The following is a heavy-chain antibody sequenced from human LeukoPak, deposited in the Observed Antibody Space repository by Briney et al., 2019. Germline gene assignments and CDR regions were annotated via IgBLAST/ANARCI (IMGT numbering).Heavy chain of an antibody. CDR1: GFTFSSYW. CDR3: ARGNGSYPIDY. Sequence: PGGSLRLSCAASGFTFSSYWMHWVRQAPGKGLVWVSRITSDGSSTIYADSVKGRSTISRDNSKNTLYLQMNSLRAEDTAVYYCARGNGSYPIDYWGQGTLVTVSS. J-gene: IGHJ4*02. CDR2: ITSDGSST. D-gene: IGHD1-26*01. V-gene: IGHV3-74*01.